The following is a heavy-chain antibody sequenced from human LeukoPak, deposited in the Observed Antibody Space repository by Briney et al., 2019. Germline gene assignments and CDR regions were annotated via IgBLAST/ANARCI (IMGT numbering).Heavy chain of an antibody. CDR2: INHSGST. Sequence: ASETLSLTCAVYGGSFSGYYWSWIRQPPGKGLEWIGEINHSGSTNYNPSLKSRVTISVDTSKNQFSLKLSSVTAADTAVYYCARDPYFDAFDMWGQGTMVTVSS. CDR1: GGSFSGYY. CDR3: ARDPYFDAFDM. V-gene: IGHV4-34*01. J-gene: IGHJ3*02. D-gene: IGHD3-10*01.